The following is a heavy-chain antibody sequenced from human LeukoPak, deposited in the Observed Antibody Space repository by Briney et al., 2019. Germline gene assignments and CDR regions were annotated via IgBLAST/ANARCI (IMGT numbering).Heavy chain of an antibody. V-gene: IGHV3-49*03. J-gene: IGHJ4*02. D-gene: IGHD2-21*02. CDR1: GFTFGEYA. Sequence: GGSLRLSCTASGFTFGEYALSWFRQAPGKGLEWLSFIRSKDHGGTTEYAASVKGRFTISRDDSTSIAYLQMNSWIIEDTAVYFCTRDPDCDHGNPHDVWGQGTRVTVSS. CDR3: TRDPDCDHGNPHDV. CDR2: IRSKDHGGTT.